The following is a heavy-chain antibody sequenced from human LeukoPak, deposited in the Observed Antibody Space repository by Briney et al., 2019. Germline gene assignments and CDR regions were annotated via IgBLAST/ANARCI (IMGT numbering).Heavy chain of an antibody. D-gene: IGHD6-19*01. CDR1: GFVVSSHY. CDR3: ARDRNSGWYSWGFDY. J-gene: IGHJ4*02. Sequence: GGSLRLSCAASGFVVSSHYMSWVRQAPGKGLECVSVIRSGGTTFHADSVKGRFTVSRDTSENTVYLQMNSLRAEDTAVYYCARDRNSGWYSWGFDYWGQGALVIVSS. CDR2: IRSGGTT. V-gene: IGHV3-53*01.